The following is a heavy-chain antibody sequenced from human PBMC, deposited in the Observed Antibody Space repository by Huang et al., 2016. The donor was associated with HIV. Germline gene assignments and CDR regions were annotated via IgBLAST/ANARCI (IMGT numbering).Heavy chain of an antibody. D-gene: IGHD1-26*01. CDR2: IRSDGSNK. J-gene: IGHJ3*02. CDR3: AKVGRGSHAFDI. V-gene: IGHV3-30*02. Sequence: QVQLVESGGGVVQPGGSLRLSCAASGFTFSSSGMHWVRQAPGKGLEWVAFIRSDGSNKYYAESVKGRFTISRDNSKNTLYLQMNSLRAEDTAVYYCAKVGRGSHAFDIWGQGTMVTVSS. CDR1: GFTFSSSG.